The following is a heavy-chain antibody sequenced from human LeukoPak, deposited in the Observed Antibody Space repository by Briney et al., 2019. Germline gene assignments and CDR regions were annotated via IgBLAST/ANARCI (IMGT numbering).Heavy chain of an antibody. CDR3: ARDPGLIWFGALSGMDV. Sequence: PGRSLRLSCAASGFTFSSYGMHWVRQAPGKGLEWVAVIWYDGSNKYYADSVKGRFTISRDNSKNTLYLQMNSLRAEDTAVYYCARDPGLIWFGALSGMDVWGQGTTVTVSS. V-gene: IGHV3-33*01. CDR2: IWYDGSNK. CDR1: GFTFSSYG. D-gene: IGHD3-10*01. J-gene: IGHJ6*02.